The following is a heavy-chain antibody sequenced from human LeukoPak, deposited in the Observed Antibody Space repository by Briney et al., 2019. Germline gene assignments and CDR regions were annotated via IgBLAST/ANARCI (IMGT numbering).Heavy chain of an antibody. CDR3: ATGYTSNCPYQ. D-gene: IGHD6-13*01. CDR1: GGSISSSSYY. CDR2: IYYSGST. J-gene: IGHJ4*02. Sequence: PSETLFLTCTVSGGSISSSSYYWGWIRQPPGKGLEWIGTIYYSGSTYYNPSLKSRVTISVDTSKNQFSRKRRSVHAADTAVYYCATGYTSNCPYQWAQGPLVTVSS. V-gene: IGHV4-39*01.